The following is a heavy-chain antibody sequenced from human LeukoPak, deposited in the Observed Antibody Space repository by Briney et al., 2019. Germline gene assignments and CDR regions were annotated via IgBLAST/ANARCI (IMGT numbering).Heavy chain of an antibody. CDR3: AKDPRQVRVSVVPAARYMDV. J-gene: IGHJ6*03. CDR2: IRFDGSIK. CDR1: GFTFNSYG. Sequence: PGGSLRLSCAVSGFTFNSYGMHWGRQAPGKGLGWVAFIRFDGSIKYYADSVKGRFTISRDNSQNTLALQMNSLRSEDTAVYYCAKDPRQVRVSVVPAARYMDVWGKGTTVTISS. V-gene: IGHV3-30*02. D-gene: IGHD2-2*01.